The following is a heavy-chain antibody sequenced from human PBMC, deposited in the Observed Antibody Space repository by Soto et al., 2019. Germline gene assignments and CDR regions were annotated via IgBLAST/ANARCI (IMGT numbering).Heavy chain of an antibody. V-gene: IGHV3-33*01. D-gene: IGHD4-4*01. CDR2: IWYDGRNK. Sequence: GRSLRLSCVASAFAFNTYAIHWVRQAPGQGLEWVAVIWYDGRNKYYAESVKGRFTISRDNSENTVSLQMNSLRPDDTAIYHCARGGLQSFYFPPDFWGRGTLVTVSS. CDR3: ARGGLQSFYFPPDF. CDR1: AFAFNTYA. J-gene: IGHJ4*02.